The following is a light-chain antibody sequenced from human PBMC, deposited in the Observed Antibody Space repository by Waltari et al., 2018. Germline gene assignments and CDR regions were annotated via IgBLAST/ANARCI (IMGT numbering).Light chain of an antibody. V-gene: IGKV2D-29*01. Sequence: DIVMTQTPVSLSVTPGQSASISCKSSQSLLYTDGKTYLYWYLQKAGQPPQLLIYEISKRFSGVPDRFSGSGSGTDFTLKISRVEAEDVGVYYCMQTKQFPWTLGQGTKVEVK. CDR3: MQTKQFPWT. CDR2: EIS. CDR1: QSLLYTDGKTY. J-gene: IGKJ1*01.